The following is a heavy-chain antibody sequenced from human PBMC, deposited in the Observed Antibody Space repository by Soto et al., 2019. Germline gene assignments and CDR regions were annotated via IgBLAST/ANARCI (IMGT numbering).Heavy chain of an antibody. CDR3: AHSWFGVTIFGVVPRGFDY. V-gene: IGHV2-70*12. CDR1: GFSLSTSGMR. D-gene: IGHD3-3*01. CDR2: IDWDDDK. Sequence: SGPTLVNPTQTLTLTCTFSGFSLSTSGMRVSWIRQPPGKALEWLARIDWDDDKFYSTSLKTRLTISKDTSKNQVVLTMTNMDPVDTATYYCAHSWFGVTIFGVVPRGFDYWSQGTLVTVSS. J-gene: IGHJ4*02.